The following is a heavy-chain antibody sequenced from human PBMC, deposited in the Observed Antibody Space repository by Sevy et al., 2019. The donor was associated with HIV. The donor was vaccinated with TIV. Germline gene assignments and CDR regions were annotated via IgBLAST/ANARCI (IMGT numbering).Heavy chain of an antibody. CDR2: INPNSGGT. Sequence: ASVKVSCKASGYTFTGYYMHWVRQAPGQGLEWMGWINPNSGGTNYAQMFQGRVTMTRDTSISTAYMELSRLRSDDTAVYYCARHPPGYSSGWYYFDYWGQGTLVTVSS. CDR3: ARHPPGYSSGWYYFDY. CDR1: GYTFTGYY. J-gene: IGHJ4*02. V-gene: IGHV1-2*02. D-gene: IGHD6-19*01.